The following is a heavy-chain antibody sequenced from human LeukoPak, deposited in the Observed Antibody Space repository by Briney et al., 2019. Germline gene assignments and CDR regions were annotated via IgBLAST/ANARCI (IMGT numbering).Heavy chain of an antibody. CDR2: IYTSGST. J-gene: IGHJ4*02. Sequence: SETLSLTCTVSGGSISSYYWSWIRQPPGKGLEWIGYIYTSGSTNYNPSLKSRVTISVDTSKNQFSLKLSSVTAADTAVYYCARPDCGGDCYFNWGQGTLVTVSS. V-gene: IGHV4-4*09. CDR1: GGSISSYY. CDR3: ARPDCGGDCYFN. D-gene: IGHD2-21*02.